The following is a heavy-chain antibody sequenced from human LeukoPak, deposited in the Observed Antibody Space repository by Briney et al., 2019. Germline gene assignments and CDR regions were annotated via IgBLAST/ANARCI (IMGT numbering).Heavy chain of an antibody. CDR1: GFTFSDYY. J-gene: IGHJ4*02. Sequence: GGSLRLSCAASGFTFSDYYMSWIRQAPGKGLEWVSYISSSGSNIYYADSVKGRFTISRDNAKNSLYLQVNSLRAEDTAVYYCARDGYCSGGSCYEAAVSDYWGQGTLVTVSS. D-gene: IGHD2-15*01. CDR3: ARDGYCSGGSCYEAAVSDY. CDR2: ISSSGSNI. V-gene: IGHV3-11*04.